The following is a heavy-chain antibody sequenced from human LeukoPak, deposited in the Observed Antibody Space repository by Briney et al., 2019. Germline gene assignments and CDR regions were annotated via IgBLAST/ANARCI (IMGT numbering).Heavy chain of an antibody. CDR1: GYTFTSYD. V-gene: IGHV1-8*01. Sequence: GASVKVSCKASGYTFTSYDINWVRQATGQGLEWMGWMNPNSGNTGYGQKFQGRVTMTSSISTAYMELSSLRSEDTAVYYCARQGVVFPTDYYYMDVWGKGTTVTVSS. CDR3: ARQGVVFPTDYYYMDV. CDR2: MNPNSGNT. D-gene: IGHD3-3*01. J-gene: IGHJ6*03.